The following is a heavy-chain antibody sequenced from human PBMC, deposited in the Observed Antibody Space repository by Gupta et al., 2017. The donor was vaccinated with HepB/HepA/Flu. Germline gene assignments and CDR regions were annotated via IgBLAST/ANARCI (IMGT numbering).Heavy chain of an antibody. Sequence: EVQLVQSGAEVKKPGESLKISCKGSGYSFTSYWIGWVRQMPGKGLEWMGIIYPGDSDTRDSPSFQGQVTISADKSISTAYLQWSSLKASDTAMYYCARFTGAYSSSWYFLDPKFDYWGQGTLVTVSS. CDR3: ARFTGAYSSSWYFLDPKFDY. D-gene: IGHD6-13*01. CDR2: IYPGDSDT. CDR1: GYSFTSYW. J-gene: IGHJ4*02. V-gene: IGHV5-51*01.